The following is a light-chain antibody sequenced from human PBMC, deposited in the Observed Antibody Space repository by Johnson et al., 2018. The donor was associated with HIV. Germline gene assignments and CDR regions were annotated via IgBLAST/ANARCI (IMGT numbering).Light chain of an antibody. CDR1: YSNIGNNY. V-gene: IGLV1-51*01. CDR3: GTWDSGLGALYV. CDR2: DND. J-gene: IGLJ1*01. Sequence: QSVLTQPPSVSAAPGQKVTISCSGSYSNIGNNYVSWYQQVPGTAPKLLIYDNDKRPSGIPDRFSGSKSGTSATLGITGLQTVDEADYYCGTWDSGLGALYVFGTGTKVTVL.